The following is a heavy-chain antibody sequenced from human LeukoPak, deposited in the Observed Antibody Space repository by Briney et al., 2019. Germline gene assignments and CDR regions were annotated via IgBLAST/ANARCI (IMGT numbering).Heavy chain of an antibody. D-gene: IGHD6-6*01. CDR1: GFSFSTYW. J-gene: IGHJ4*02. V-gene: IGHV3-7*01. CDR2: IKPDGSQK. CDR3: ARRGGSSSRRSPIDY. Sequence: GGSLRLSCAASGFSFSTYWMTWVRQAPGKGLEWVANIKPDGSQKYCVDSVKGRFTISRDNAKNSLYLQMNSLRAEDTAVYYCARRGGSSSRRSPIDYWGQGTLVTVSS.